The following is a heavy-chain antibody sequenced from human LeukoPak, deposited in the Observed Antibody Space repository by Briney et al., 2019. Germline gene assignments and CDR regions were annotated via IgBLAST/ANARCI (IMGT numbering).Heavy chain of an antibody. Sequence: PSQTLSLTCTVSGGSISSSSYYWGWIRQPPGKGLEWIGSIYYSGSTYYNPSLKSRVTISVDTSKNQFSLKLSSVTAADTAVYYCARDPARARSFDYWGQGTLVTVSS. CDR1: GGSISSSSYY. CDR2: IYYSGST. V-gene: IGHV4-39*07. D-gene: IGHD2-2*01. CDR3: ARDPARARSFDY. J-gene: IGHJ4*02.